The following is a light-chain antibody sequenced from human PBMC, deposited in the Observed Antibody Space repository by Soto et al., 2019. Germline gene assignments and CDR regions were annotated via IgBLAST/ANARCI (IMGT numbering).Light chain of an antibody. V-gene: IGKV1-33*01. CDR3: QQDDNRPPLT. J-gene: IGKJ4*01. CDR2: DAS. Sequence: DIQMTQSPSSLSASVGDRVTITCQASQDISNYLNWYQQKPGKAPKLLIYDASNLETGVPSRFSGSESGTDFTFTISSLQPEDIATYYCQQDDNRPPLTFGGGTKVEIK. CDR1: QDISNY.